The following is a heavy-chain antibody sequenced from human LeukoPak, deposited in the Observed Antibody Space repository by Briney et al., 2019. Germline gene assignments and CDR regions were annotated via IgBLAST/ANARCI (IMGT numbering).Heavy chain of an antibody. CDR2: INPNSGGT. CDR1: GYTFTGYY. D-gene: IGHD6-19*01. J-gene: IGHJ4*02. V-gene: IGHV1-2*02. Sequence: ASVKVSCKASGYTFTGYYTHWVRPAPGQGREWVGWINPNSGGTNYAQKFQGRVTMTRDTSISTAYMELSRLRSDDTAVYYCARGVAGKVFDFDYWGQGTLVTVSS. CDR3: ARGVAGKVFDFDY.